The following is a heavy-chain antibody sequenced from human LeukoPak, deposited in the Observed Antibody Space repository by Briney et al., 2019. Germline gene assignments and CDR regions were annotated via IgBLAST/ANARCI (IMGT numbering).Heavy chain of an antibody. V-gene: IGHV3-30*02. CDR1: GFTFSSYG. D-gene: IGHD3-10*01. CDR3: TKDPYYYGSGSYPAEYFQH. J-gene: IGHJ1*01. CDR2: IRYDGSNK. Sequence: PGGSLRLSCAASGFTFSSYGMHWLRHAPGKGLERVAFIRYDGSNKYYADSVKGRFTISRDNSKNTLYLQMNSLRAEDTAVYYCTKDPYYYGSGSYPAEYFQHWGQGTLVTVSS.